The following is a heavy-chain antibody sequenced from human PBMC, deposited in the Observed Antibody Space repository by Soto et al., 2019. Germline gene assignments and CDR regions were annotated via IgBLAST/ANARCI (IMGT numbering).Heavy chain of an antibody. CDR1: GYTFANYG. J-gene: IGHJ4*02. CDR3: ARDSAFLFGSTGYFDY. V-gene: IGHV1-18*04. D-gene: IGHD2-15*01. Sequence: QVELKQSGAAVKKPGASVKVSCRASGYTFANYGITWVRLAPGQGLQWMGWISGHDGKTKSNKNLQGRITMTTDTSTNTAYLEVKSLKSEDTAIYYCARDSAFLFGSTGYFDYWGQGTRVSVSS. CDR2: ISGHDGKT.